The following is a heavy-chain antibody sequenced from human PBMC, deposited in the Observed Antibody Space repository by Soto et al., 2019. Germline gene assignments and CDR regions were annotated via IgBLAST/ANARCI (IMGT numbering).Heavy chain of an antibody. J-gene: IGHJ6*02. V-gene: IGHV4-30-4*01. CDR1: GGSISSGNYY. CDR2: IFYSGTT. Sequence: QVQLQESGPGLVKPSQTLSLTCTVSGGSISSGNYYWSWIRQPPGKGLEWIGYIFYSGTTYYNPSLKSRVIISVDTSNNQFSLKVNSVTAADTAVYYCARDSGWFGEFYYYYDGMDVWGQGTTVTVSS. CDR3: ARDSGWFGEFYYYYDGMDV. D-gene: IGHD3-10*01.